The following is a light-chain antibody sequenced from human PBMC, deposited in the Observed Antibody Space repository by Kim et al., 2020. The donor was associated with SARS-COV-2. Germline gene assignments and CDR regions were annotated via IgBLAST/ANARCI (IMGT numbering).Light chain of an antibody. CDR3: QVCDSGVV. J-gene: IGLJ2*01. CDR2: YDS. Sequence: SYELTQPPSVSVAPGKTARITCGGNNIGSKSVHWYQQKPGQATVLVIYYDSDRPSGIPERFSGSNSGNTATLTISRVEAGDEADYYCQVCDSGVVFGGGTQRNV. CDR1: NIGSKS. V-gene: IGLV3-21*04.